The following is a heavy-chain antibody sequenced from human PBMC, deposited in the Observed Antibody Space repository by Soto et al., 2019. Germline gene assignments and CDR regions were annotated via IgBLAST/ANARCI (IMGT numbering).Heavy chain of an antibody. CDR3: ARLSTSAGRRDLAC. V-gene: IGHV3-7*01. J-gene: IGHJ4*02. CDR2: RNQDGSES. CDR1: GFSLSSYW. Sequence: EVQLVESGGGLVQPGGSLRLSCAASGFSLSSYWMSWVRQAPGKGLEWVANRNQDGSESDYVGSVKGRFTFTRDNAKNSLYLQMNSLRAEDTAVYYCARLSTSAGRRDLACWGQGTLVTVSS.